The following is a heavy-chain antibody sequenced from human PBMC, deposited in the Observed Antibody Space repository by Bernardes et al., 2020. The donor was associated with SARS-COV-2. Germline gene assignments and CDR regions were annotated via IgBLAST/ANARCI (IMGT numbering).Heavy chain of an antibody. CDR2: IYSGGST. D-gene: IGHD1-26*01. CDR3: ARKSGSSNDAFDI. CDR1: GFTVSSNY. J-gene: IGHJ3*02. V-gene: IGHV3-53*04. Sequence: SLRLSCAASGFTVSSNYMSWVRQAPGKGLEWVSVIYSGGSTYYADSVKGRFTISRHNSKNTLYLQMNSLRAEDTAVYYCARKSGSSNDAFDIWGQGTMVTVSS.